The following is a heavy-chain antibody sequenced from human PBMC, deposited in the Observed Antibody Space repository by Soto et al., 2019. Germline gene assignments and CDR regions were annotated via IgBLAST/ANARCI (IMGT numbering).Heavy chain of an antibody. J-gene: IGHJ4*02. CDR3: AREGLKLRRDLDF. Sequence: GXSLXLSCSXSGLTFGLYGLHWVRRAPGKGXXXXXXXXXXXXXXFXADSVKGRFTISRDNSKNTVSLQMSSLRAEDTAVYYCAREGLKLRRDLDFWGQGTVVTVSS. D-gene: IGHD2-15*01. CDR1: GLTFGLYG. CDR2: XXXXXXXX. V-gene: IGHV3-33*01.